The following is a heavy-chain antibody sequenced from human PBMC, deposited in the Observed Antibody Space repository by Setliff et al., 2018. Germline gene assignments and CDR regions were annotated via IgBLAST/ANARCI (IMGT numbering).Heavy chain of an antibody. CDR1: GGSISNYY. CDR2: IYDSGST. Sequence: PSETLSLTCTVPGGSISNYYWSWVRQPPGKGLEWIGYIYDSGSTNYNPSLKSRVTISVDTSKNQFSLQETALAATDTALYFCARHEFVGGYYGSVTYRHFDYWGQVILVTVSS. D-gene: IGHD3-10*01. J-gene: IGHJ4*02. V-gene: IGHV4-59*08. CDR3: ARHEFVGGYYGSVTYRHFDY.